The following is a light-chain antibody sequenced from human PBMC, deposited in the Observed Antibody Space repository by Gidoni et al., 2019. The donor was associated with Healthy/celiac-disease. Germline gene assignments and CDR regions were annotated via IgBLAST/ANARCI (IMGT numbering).Light chain of an antibody. Sequence: DIQLTQSPSFLSASVGDRVTITCRASQGISSYLAWYQQKPGKAPKLLIYAASTLQSGVPSRFSGSGSGTEFTLTISSLQPEDFATYYCQQIYSNPPTFGGGTKVEIK. CDR3: QQIYSNPPT. CDR2: AAS. J-gene: IGKJ4*01. CDR1: QGISSY. V-gene: IGKV1-9*01.